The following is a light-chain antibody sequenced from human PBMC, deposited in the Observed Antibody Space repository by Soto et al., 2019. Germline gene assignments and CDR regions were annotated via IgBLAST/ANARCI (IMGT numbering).Light chain of an antibody. Sequence: QSVLTQPASVSGSPGQSITISCAGTSSDVGRYTYVSWYQQHPGKAPKLIIYDVYNRPSGVSNRFSGSKSGNTASLTISGLQAEDEADYYCNSYTSTSTPYVFGGGTKVTVL. CDR2: DVY. CDR1: SSDVGRYTY. V-gene: IGLV2-14*01. J-gene: IGLJ1*01. CDR3: NSYTSTSTPYV.